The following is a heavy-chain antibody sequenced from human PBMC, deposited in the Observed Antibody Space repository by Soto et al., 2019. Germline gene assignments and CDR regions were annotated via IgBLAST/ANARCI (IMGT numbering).Heavy chain of an antibody. CDR1: GYTFSKYA. Sequence: SVKVSCKASGYTFSKYAITWLRQAPGQGPEWVGWISTSNNNTSYIQKLQGRVTVTTDTSTSTAYMELRSLRSDDTAVYYCARGREGNYFIDAFDIWGQGTMVTVSS. CDR2: ISTSNNNT. V-gene: IGHV1-18*04. J-gene: IGHJ3*02. D-gene: IGHD3-9*01. CDR3: ARGREGNYFIDAFDI.